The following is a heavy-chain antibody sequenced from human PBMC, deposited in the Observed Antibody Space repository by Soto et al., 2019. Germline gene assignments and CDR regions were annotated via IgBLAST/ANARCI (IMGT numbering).Heavy chain of an antibody. CDR3: ARADYDFWSGYYYDY. V-gene: IGHV1-18*01. CDR1: GYAFTSYG. J-gene: IGHJ4*02. D-gene: IGHD3-3*01. Sequence: SAKPSCKACGYAFTSYGISWLRQDPGQGLEWMGWISAYNGNTNYAQKLQGRVTMTTDTSTSTAYMELRSLRSDDTAVYYCARADYDFWSGYYYDYWGQGTLVTVSS. CDR2: ISAYNGNT.